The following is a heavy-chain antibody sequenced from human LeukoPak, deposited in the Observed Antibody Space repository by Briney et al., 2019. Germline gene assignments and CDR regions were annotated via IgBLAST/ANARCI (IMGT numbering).Heavy chain of an antibody. Sequence: SETLSLTCAVCGGSFSGYYWSWIRQPPGKGLEWIGEINHSGSTNYNPSLKSRVTISVDTSKNQFSLKLSSVTAADTAVYYCARGPYCSGGSCYFGGGFDPWGQGTLVTVSS. CDR3: ARGPYCSGGSCYFGGGFDP. CDR1: GGSFSGYY. D-gene: IGHD2-15*01. CDR2: INHSGST. J-gene: IGHJ5*02. V-gene: IGHV4-34*01.